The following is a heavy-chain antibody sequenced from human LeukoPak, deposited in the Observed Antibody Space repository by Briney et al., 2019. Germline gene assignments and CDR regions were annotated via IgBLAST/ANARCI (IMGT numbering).Heavy chain of an antibody. Sequence: GESLKISCKGSGYRFTSYWIGWVRQMPGKGLEWMGIIYPGDSDTRYSPSFQGQVTISADKSISTAYLQWSSLKASDTAMYYCARHPWGSSYRPFAAFDIWGQGTMVTVSS. J-gene: IGHJ3*02. D-gene: IGHD6-6*01. CDR3: ARHPWGSSYRPFAAFDI. CDR2: IYPGDSDT. CDR1: GYRFTSYW. V-gene: IGHV5-51*01.